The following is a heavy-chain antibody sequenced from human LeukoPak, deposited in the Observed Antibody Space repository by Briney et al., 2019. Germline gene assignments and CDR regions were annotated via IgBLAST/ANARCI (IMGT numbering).Heavy chain of an antibody. D-gene: IGHD3-10*01. Sequence: PSETLSLTCAVYGGSFSGYYWSWIRQPPGKGLEWIGEINHSGSTNYNPSLKSRVTISVDTSKNQFSLKLSSVTAADTAVYYCARRAMVRGVILKNYYYYMDVWGKGTTVTISS. CDR1: GGSFSGYY. CDR2: INHSGST. CDR3: ARRAMVRGVILKNYYYYMDV. V-gene: IGHV4-34*01. J-gene: IGHJ6*03.